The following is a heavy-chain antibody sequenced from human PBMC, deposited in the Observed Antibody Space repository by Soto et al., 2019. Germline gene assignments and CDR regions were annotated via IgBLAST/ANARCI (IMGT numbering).Heavy chain of an antibody. V-gene: IGHV1-18*04. CDR2: ISANNGNT. CDR3: ARDRPTTVTMYNYYGLDV. Sequence: QVQLVQSGAEVKKPGASVKVSCKASAYTFTSYGITWVRQAPGQGLEWMGWISANNGNTNYAQKVQGRVTMTTDTSTSTAYMELRSLRSDDTGVYYCARDRPTTVTMYNYYGLDVWGQGTTVTVSS. CDR1: AYTFTSYG. J-gene: IGHJ6*02. D-gene: IGHD4-17*01.